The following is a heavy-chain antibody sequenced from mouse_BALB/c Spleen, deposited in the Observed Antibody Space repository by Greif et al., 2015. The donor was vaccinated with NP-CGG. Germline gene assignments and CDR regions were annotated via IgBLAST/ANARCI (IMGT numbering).Heavy chain of an antibody. D-gene: IGHD2-4*01. CDR2: IRSKANNHAT. V-gene: IGHV6-6*01. CDR1: GFTFSDAW. CDR3: IFYYDYEGYAMDY. Sequence: EVKVVESGGGLVQPGGSMKLSCAASGFTFSDAWMDWVRQSPEKGLEWVAEIRSKANNHATYYAESVKGRFTISRDDSKSSVYLQMNSLRAEDTGIYCCIFYYDYEGYAMDYWGQGTSVTVSS. J-gene: IGHJ4*01.